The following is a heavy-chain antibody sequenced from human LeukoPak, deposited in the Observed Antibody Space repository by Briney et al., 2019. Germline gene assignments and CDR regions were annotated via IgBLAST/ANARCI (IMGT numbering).Heavy chain of an antibody. Sequence: GGSLRLSCAAAGFTFSSYAMHWVRQAPGKGLEWVAVISYDGSNKYYADSVKGRFTISRDNSKSTLYLQMNSLRAEDTAVYYCARVADAAAGTTGWFDPWGQGTLVTVSS. D-gene: IGHD6-13*01. CDR1: GFTFSSYA. CDR2: ISYDGSNK. V-gene: IGHV3-30-3*01. CDR3: ARVADAAAGTTGWFDP. J-gene: IGHJ5*02.